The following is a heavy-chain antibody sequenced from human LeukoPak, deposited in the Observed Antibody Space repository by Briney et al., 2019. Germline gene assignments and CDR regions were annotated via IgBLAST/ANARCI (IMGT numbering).Heavy chain of an antibody. CDR2: IYYSGST. Sequence: SETLSLTCTVSGGSISSYYWSWIRQPPGKGLEWIGYIYYSGSTNYNPSLKSRVTISVDTSKNQFSLKLSSVTAADTAVYYCARYDGYNRNLDYWGEGTLVTVSS. CDR1: GGSISSYY. V-gene: IGHV4-59*01. D-gene: IGHD5-24*01. J-gene: IGHJ4*02. CDR3: ARYDGYNRNLDY.